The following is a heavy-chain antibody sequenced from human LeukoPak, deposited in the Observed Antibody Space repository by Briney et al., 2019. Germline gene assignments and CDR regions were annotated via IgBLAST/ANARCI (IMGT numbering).Heavy chain of an antibody. CDR3: TIGSMGGSGSYYKDYYYGMDV. Sequence: SETLSLTCTVSAGSISSYYWTWIRQPAGKGLEWIGRILNGGSTNYNPSLKSRLTMSVDTSKNQFSLKLNSVTAAETAVYYCTIGSMGGSGSYYKDYYYGMDVWGQGTTVTVS. J-gene: IGHJ6*02. V-gene: IGHV4-4*07. D-gene: IGHD3-10*01. CDR2: ILNGGST. CDR1: AGSISSYY.